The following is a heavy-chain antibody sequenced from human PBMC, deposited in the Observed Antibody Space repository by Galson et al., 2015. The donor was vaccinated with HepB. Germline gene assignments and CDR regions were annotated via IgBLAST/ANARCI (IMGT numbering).Heavy chain of an antibody. CDR1: GFTFSSYA. CDR2: ISYDGSNK. D-gene: IGHD4-17*01. CDR3: ARGDDYGDRLLGPNY. V-gene: IGHV3-30-3*01. Sequence: SLRLSCAASGFTFSSYAMHWVRQAPGKGLEWVAVISYDGSNKYYADSVKGRFTISRDNSKNTLYLQMNSLRAEDTAVYYCARGDDYGDRLLGPNYWGQGTLVTVSS. J-gene: IGHJ4*02.